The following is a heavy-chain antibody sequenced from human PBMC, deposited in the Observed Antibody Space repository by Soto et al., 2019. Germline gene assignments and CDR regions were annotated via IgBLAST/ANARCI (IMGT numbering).Heavy chain of an antibody. Sequence: VQLVESGGGVVQPGRSLRLSCAASGFTFSSYGMHWVRQAPGKGLEWVAVIWYDGSNKYYADSVKGRFTISRDNSKNTLYLQMNSLRAEDTAVYYCARIDSNYGGLYYYYGMDVWGQGTTVTVSS. CDR2: IWYDGSNK. CDR3: ARIDSNYGGLYYYYGMDV. D-gene: IGHD4-17*01. CDR1: GFTFSSYG. J-gene: IGHJ6*02. V-gene: IGHV3-33*01.